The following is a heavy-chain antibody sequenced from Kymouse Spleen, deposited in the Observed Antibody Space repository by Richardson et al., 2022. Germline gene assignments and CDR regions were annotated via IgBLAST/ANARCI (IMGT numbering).Heavy chain of an antibody. J-gene: IGHJ4*02. Sequence: QLQLQESGPGLVKPSETLSLTCTVSGGSISSSSYYWGWIRQPPGKGLEWIGSIYYSGSTYYNPSLKSRVTISVDTSKNQFSLKLSSVTAADTAVYYCASGKQWLGFDYWGQGTLVTVSS. D-gene: IGHD6-19*01. CDR2: IYYSGST. CDR1: GGSISSSSYY. CDR3: ASGKQWLGFDY. V-gene: IGHV4-39*01.